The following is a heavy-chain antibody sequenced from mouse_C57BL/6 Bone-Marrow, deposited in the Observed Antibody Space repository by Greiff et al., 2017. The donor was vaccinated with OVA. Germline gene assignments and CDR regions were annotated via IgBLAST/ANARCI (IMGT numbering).Heavy chain of an antibody. Sequence: VQLQESGAELVRPGASVTLSCKASGYTFTDYEMHWVKQTPVHGLEWIGAIDPETGGTAYNQKFKGKAILTADKSSSTAYMELRSLTSEDSAVYYCTKIYYDYDHYARDYWGQGTSVTVSS. J-gene: IGHJ4*01. D-gene: IGHD2-4*01. CDR2: IDPETGGT. CDR1: GYTFTDYE. CDR3: TKIYYDYDHYARDY. V-gene: IGHV1-15*01.